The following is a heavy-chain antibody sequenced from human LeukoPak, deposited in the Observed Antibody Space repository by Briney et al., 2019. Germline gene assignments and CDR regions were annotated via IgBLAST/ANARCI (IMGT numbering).Heavy chain of an antibody. CDR1: GFPFTNAW. CDR3: AKEPDYGGNAKS. Sequence: PGGSLRLSCAASGFPFTNAWMSWVRQAPGKGLEWVGRIKSKSDGGTIDYAAPVKGRFTISRDNSKNTLYLQMNSLRAEDTAVYYCAKEPDYGGNAKSWGQGTLVTVSS. J-gene: IGHJ4*02. CDR2: IKSKSDGGTI. V-gene: IGHV3-15*01. D-gene: IGHD4-23*01.